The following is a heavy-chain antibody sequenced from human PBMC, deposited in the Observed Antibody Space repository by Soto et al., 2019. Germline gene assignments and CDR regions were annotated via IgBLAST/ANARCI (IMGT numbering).Heavy chain of an antibody. CDR3: ARGPTTVTTGVDY. V-gene: IGHV3-66*01. D-gene: IGHD4-4*01. CDR1: GFTVRSNY. J-gene: IGHJ4*02. Sequence: EVQLVESGGGLVQPGWSLRLSCAASGFTVRSNYMSWVRQAPGKGLEWVSTIYSGGNTYYADSVMDRFYISRDNSKNTLYLQMSSLRAEDTAVYYCARGPTTVTTGVDYWGQGTLVSVS. CDR2: IYSGGNT.